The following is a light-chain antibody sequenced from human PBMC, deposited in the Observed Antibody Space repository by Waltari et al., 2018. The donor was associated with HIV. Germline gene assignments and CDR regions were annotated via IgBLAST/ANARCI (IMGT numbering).Light chain of an antibody. CDR2: GAS. V-gene: IGKV1-39*01. CDR1: QDISST. Sequence: DIRMTQSPSSRSASVGGRVIISCRSSQDISSTLNWYQKTAGKAPKLLIYGASNLQSGVPTRFSASGSGTAFTLAINGLQPEDFATYFCQQSYNAPYTFGQGTK. CDR3: QQSYNAPYT. J-gene: IGKJ2*01.